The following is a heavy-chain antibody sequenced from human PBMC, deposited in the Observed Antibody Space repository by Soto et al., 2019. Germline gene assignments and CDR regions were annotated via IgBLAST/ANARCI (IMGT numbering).Heavy chain of an antibody. CDR3: ASSGWSNNWFDP. Sequence: QVQLVQSGAEVKKPGSSVKVSCKASGGTFSSFAISWVRQAPGQGLEWMGGIIPIFGTANYAQKFQGRVTITADESTSTAYMELSSLSSEDTAVYYCASSGWSNNWFDPWGQGTLVTVSS. J-gene: IGHJ5*02. CDR1: GGTFSSFA. D-gene: IGHD6-19*01. V-gene: IGHV1-69*01. CDR2: IIPIFGTA.